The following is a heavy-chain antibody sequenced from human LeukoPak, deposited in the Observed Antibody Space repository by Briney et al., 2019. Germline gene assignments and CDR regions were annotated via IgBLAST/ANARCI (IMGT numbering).Heavy chain of an antibody. V-gene: IGHV1-69*04. CDR1: GGTFSSYA. J-gene: IGHJ4*02. D-gene: IGHD6-13*01. CDR3: ARNPPAGTGVTIDY. Sequence: ASVKVSCKASGGTFSSYAISWVRQAPGQGLEWMGRIIPILGIANYAQKFQGRVTITADKSTSTAYMELSSLRSEDTAVYYCARNPPAGTGVTIDYWGQGTLVTVSS. CDR2: IIPILGIA.